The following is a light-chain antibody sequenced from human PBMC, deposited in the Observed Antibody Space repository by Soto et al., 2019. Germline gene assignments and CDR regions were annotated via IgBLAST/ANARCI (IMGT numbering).Light chain of an antibody. V-gene: IGLV2-14*01. CDR1: SSDVGGYDY. J-gene: IGLJ1*01. Sequence: QSALTQPASVSGSPGQSITISCTGTSSDVGGYDYVSWYQQHPGKAPTLLIYDVINRPSGVSFRFSGSKSGNTASLTISGLQAEDEAEYYCSSYTRSSISFFGTGTKLTVL. CDR3: SSYTRSSISF. CDR2: DVI.